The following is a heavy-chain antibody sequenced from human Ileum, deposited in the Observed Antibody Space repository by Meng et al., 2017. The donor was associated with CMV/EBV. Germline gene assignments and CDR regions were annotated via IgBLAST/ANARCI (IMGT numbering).Heavy chain of an antibody. Sequence: QVQLHPWGARLVKPSMTLSLTCVVYGGSCSGYYWGWILQPPGKGLEWIAEVSHSGVTNYNPSLKSRVTISIATSKNQFSLHLSSVTAADTAVYYCAREPPFVPADSWGQGTLVTVSS. CDR2: VSHSGVT. J-gene: IGHJ4*02. CDR1: GGSCSGYY. D-gene: IGHD2-21*01. V-gene: IGHV4-34*01. CDR3: AREPPFVPADS.